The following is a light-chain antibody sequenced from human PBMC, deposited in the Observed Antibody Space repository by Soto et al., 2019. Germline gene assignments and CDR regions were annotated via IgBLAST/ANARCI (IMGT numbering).Light chain of an antibody. Sequence: EIVLAQSPGTLSLSAGERATLSCRASQSVTSTYLAWYQQRSGQAPRLLVYATSTRAVGVPDRFTGSGSGTDFTLTISRLEPEDFAVYYCQHYGRSPMFGPGTKVEIK. J-gene: IGKJ1*01. V-gene: IGKV3-20*01. CDR3: QHYGRSPM. CDR1: QSVTSTY. CDR2: ATS.